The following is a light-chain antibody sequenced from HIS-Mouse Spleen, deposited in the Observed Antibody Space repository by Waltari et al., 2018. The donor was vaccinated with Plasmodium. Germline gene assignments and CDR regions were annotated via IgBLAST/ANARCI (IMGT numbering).Light chain of an antibody. CDR3: MIWPSNAAGV. CDR1: SDINVGSYN. Sequence: QPVLTQPPSSSASPGESARLTCTLPSDINVGSYNIYWYQQKPGSPPRYLLYYYADSDKGQGTRVHGRLSGSKEASSNAGILLICGRQTEDEADYSCMIWPSNAAGVVGGGTKLTVL. CDR2: YYADSDK. V-gene: IGLV5-37*01. J-gene: IGLJ3*02.